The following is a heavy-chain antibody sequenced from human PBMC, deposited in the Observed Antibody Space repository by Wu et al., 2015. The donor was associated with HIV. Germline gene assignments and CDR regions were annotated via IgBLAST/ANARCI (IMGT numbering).Heavy chain of an antibody. CDR3: ARDNDYGGNQGLLFDH. CDR1: GYSFTHYG. D-gene: IGHD4-23*01. Sequence: QVHLVQSGVEVKKPGASVKVSCKASGYSFTHYGIAWVRQAPGQGLEWMGWISAYNGNTNYAQYFQGRVTMTTDTSTNTAYLDLRSPTSDDTAVYFCARDNDYGGNQGLLFDHWGQGTLVTVTS. J-gene: IGHJ4*02. V-gene: IGHV1-18*01. CDR2: ISAYNGNT.